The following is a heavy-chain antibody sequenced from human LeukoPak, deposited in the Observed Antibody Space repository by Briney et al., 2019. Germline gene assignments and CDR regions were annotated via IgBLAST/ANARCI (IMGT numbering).Heavy chain of an antibody. D-gene: IGHD2-15*01. J-gene: IGHJ4*02. CDR3: AKAPVTSCRGAFCYPFDY. CDR2: ISYDGSNK. CDR1: GFTFSSYG. V-gene: IGHV3-30*18. Sequence: GRSLRLSCAASGFTFSSYGMHWVRQAPGKGLEWAAVISYDGSNKYYADSVKGRFTISRDNSKNTLYLQMNSLRAEDAAVYYCAKAPVTSCRGAFCYPFDYWGQGTLVTVSS.